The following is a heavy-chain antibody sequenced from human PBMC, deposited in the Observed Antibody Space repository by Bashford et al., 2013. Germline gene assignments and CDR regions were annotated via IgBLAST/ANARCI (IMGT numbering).Heavy chain of an antibody. J-gene: IGHJ4*02. CDR3: ARVPVAGTGEFDY. V-gene: IGHV1-8*01. CDR2: MNPNSGNT. Sequence: ASVKVSCKASGYTFTSYDINWVRQATGQGLEWMGWMNPNSGNTGYAQKFQGRVTITADKSTSTAYMELSSLRSEDTAVYYCARVPVAGTGEFDYWGQGTLVTVSS. D-gene: IGHD6-19*01. CDR1: GYTFTSYD.